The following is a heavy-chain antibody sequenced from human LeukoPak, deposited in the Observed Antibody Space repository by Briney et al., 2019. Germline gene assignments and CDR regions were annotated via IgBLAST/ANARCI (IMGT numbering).Heavy chain of an antibody. CDR2: ISGDGGRT. J-gene: IGHJ4*02. V-gene: IGHV3-43*01. Sequence: PGGSLRLSCAASGFTFEDDTIHWVRHVPGEGLEWVSLISGDGGRTYYADSVKGRFTISRDNSKNFLYLQMNSLRTEDTALYYCAKGWYSSSWYGISRFDYWGQGTLVTVSS. D-gene: IGHD6-13*01. CDR1: GFTFEDDT. CDR3: AKGWYSSSWYGISRFDY.